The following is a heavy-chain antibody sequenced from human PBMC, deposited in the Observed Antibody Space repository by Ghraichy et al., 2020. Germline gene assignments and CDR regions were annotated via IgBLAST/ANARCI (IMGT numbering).Heavy chain of an antibody. D-gene: IGHD1-14*01. CDR1: GFTFSSYS. Sequence: GESLNISCAASGFTFSSYSMNWVRQAPGKGLEWVSSISSSSSYIYYADSVKGRFTISRDNAKNSLYLQMNSLRAEDTAVYYCARARTAVPAEYGMDVWGQGTTVTVSS. V-gene: IGHV3-21*01. CDR2: ISSSSSYI. CDR3: ARARTAVPAEYGMDV. J-gene: IGHJ6*02.